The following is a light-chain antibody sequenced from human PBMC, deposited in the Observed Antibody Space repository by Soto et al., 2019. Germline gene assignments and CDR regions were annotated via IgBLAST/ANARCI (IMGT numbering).Light chain of an antibody. CDR3: QQYTNTNNPWM. CDR1: QTISTW. CDR2: DAS. J-gene: IGKJ1*01. V-gene: IGKV1-5*01. Sequence: DIQLTQSTPTLSASVGDRVTITCRASQTISTWMAWYQQKPGKAPKLLVYDASTLQSGVASRFSGSGSGTEFTLIISGLQPDDSATYYCQQYTNTNNPWMFGQGTKVDI.